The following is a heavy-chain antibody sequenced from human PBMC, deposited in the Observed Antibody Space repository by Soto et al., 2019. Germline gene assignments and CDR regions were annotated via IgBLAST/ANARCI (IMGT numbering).Heavy chain of an antibody. CDR3: ARAVVTAIPGWFDP. Sequence: QVLLPESGPGLVKPSQTLSLTCTVSGGSISSGGYYWSWIRQHPGKGLEWIGYIYYSGSTYYNPSFKSRVTISVDTSKNQCSLKLSSVTAADTAVYYCARAVVTAIPGWFDPWGQGTLATVSS. V-gene: IGHV4-31*03. D-gene: IGHD2-21*02. J-gene: IGHJ5*02. CDR2: IYYSGST. CDR1: GGSISSGGYY.